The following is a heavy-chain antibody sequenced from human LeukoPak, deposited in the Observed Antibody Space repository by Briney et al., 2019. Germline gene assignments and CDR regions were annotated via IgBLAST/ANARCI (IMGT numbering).Heavy chain of an antibody. D-gene: IGHD3-22*01. CDR1: GFTFSSYA. CDR3: AKDPNYEDSSGYYH. CDR2: ISGSGGST. V-gene: IGHV3-23*01. Sequence: AGGSLRLSCAASGFTFSSYATSWVRQAPEKGLEWVSAISGSGGSTYYADSVKGRFTISRDNSKNTLYLQMNSLRAEDTAVYYCAKDPNYEDSSGYYHWGQGTLVTVSS. J-gene: IGHJ5*02.